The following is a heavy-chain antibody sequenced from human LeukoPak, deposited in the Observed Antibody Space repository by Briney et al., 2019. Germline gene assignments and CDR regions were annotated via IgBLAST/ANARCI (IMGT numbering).Heavy chain of an antibody. J-gene: IGHJ5*02. V-gene: IGHV4-59*01. D-gene: IGHD6-13*01. CDR2: VYYSGST. Sequence: NPSETLSLTCTVSGGSISSYYWSWIRQPPGKGLEWIGYVYYSGSTNYNPSLKSRVTILVDTSKNQFSLKLSSVTAADTAVYYCARAGIAAAGNRWFDPWGQGTLVTVSS. CDR1: GGSISSYY. CDR3: ARAGIAAAGNRWFDP.